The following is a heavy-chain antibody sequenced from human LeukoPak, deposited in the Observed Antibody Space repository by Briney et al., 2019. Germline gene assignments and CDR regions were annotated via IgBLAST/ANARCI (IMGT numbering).Heavy chain of an antibody. Sequence: GGSLRLSCAASGFPFRNYLMHWVRQAPGKGLEWVAFISFDGSNKLYTDSVKGRFTISRDNSKNTLFLQMNGLRAEDMAVCYCATNGGSLVYYFDYWGQGTLVTVSS. CDR2: ISFDGSNK. CDR3: ATNGGSLVYYFDY. CDR1: GFPFRNYL. J-gene: IGHJ4*02. D-gene: IGHD3-16*01. V-gene: IGHV3-30-3*01.